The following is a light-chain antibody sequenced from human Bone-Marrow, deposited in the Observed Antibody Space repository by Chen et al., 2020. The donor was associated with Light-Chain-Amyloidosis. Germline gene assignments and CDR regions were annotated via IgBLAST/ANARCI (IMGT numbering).Light chain of an antibody. J-gene: IGLJ2*01. CDR2: RDT. CDR1: DLPTKY. CDR3: QSADSSGTYEVI. V-gene: IGLV3-25*03. Sequence: SYELTQPPSVSVSLGQTARITCSGDDLPTKYAYWYQQKPGQAPVLVIHRDTERPSGISERFSGSSSGTTATLTISGVQAEDEADYHCQSADSSGTYEVILGGGTKLTVL.